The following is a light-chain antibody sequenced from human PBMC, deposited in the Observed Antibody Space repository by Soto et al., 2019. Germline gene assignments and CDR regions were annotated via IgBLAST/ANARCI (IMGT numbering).Light chain of an antibody. J-gene: IGKJ2*01. Sequence: DIQVTQSPSSLSASVGDRVTITCRASQTISTYLNWYQQTPGKAPRLLIYAASNLQSGVPSRFSGSGSGTDFTLTISSLQPGDFATYFGQQSNSLPYTFGQGTRLETK. CDR1: QTISTY. V-gene: IGKV1-39*01. CDR3: QQSNSLPYT. CDR2: AAS.